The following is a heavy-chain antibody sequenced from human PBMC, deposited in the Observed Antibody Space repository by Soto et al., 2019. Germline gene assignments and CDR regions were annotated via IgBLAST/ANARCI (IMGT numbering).Heavy chain of an antibody. CDR3: ARGRNYNILTDYYPDPRTFDS. D-gene: IGHD3-9*01. V-gene: IGHV4-61*01. Sequence: QVQLQESGPGLVKPSETLSLTCTVSGVPLSSGSYYWSWIRQTPGRGLEWIAYIYYSGTTHYNPSLKSRVAISIDTAKNQFSLKMSALSAADTAVYHCARGRNYNILTDYYPDPRTFDSWGQGNLVTVSS. CDR1: GVPLSSGSYY. J-gene: IGHJ4*02. CDR2: IYYSGTT.